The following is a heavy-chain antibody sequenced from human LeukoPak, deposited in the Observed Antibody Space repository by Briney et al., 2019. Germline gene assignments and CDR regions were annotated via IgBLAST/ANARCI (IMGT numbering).Heavy chain of an antibody. CDR3: ARGGYGSGSYYHGY. Sequence: GGSLRLSCAASGFTFSSYAMSWVRQAPGKGLEWVSSISSSSSYIYYADSVKGRFTISRDNAKNSLYLQMNSLRAEDTAVYYCARGGYGSGSYYHGYWGQGTLVTVSS. CDR2: ISSSSSYI. CDR1: GFTFSSYA. V-gene: IGHV3-21*01. D-gene: IGHD3-10*01. J-gene: IGHJ4*02.